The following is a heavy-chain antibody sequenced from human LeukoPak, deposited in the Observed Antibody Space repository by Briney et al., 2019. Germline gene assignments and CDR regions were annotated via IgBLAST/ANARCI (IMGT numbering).Heavy chain of an antibody. J-gene: IGHJ4*02. D-gene: IGHD3-10*01. V-gene: IGHV3-30*04. Sequence: PVRSLRLSCAASGFTFSSHAMHWVRQAPGKGLEWVAVISFDGSNKYYADSVKGRFTISRDNSRNTLYLQMNSLRAEDTAVYYCAKDRVFELWFEEASPYYFDYWGQGTLVTVSS. CDR2: ISFDGSNK. CDR1: GFTFSSHA. CDR3: AKDRVFELWFEEASPYYFDY.